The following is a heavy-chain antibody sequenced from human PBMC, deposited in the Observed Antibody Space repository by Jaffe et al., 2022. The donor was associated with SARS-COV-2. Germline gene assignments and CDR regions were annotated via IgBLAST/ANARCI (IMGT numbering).Heavy chain of an antibody. V-gene: IGHV4-61*02. D-gene: IGHD5-12*01. Sequence: QVQLQESGPGLVKPSQTLSLTCTVSGGSITSGTYYWNWIRQPAGKGLEWIGRIFTSASTYYNPSLKSRVTISVDTSKNQFSLKLSSVTAADTAVYYCARDLGYNYWFDPWGQGTLVTVSS. CDR2: IFTSAST. CDR1: GGSITSGTYY. J-gene: IGHJ5*02. CDR3: ARDLGYNYWFDP.